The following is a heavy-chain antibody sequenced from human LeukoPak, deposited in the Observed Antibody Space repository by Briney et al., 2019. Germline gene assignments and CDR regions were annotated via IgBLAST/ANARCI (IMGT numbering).Heavy chain of an antibody. CDR2: ISYDGNNK. D-gene: IGHD1-1*01. CDR1: GFTFSSYD. J-gene: IGHJ4*02. Sequence: GGSLRLSCAASGFTFSSYDMHWVRQAPGKGLEWVAIISYDGNNKYYGDSVKGRSTISRDNSKNTLYLQMNSLRVEDTAVYYCAKRNGFWGQGTLVTVSS. V-gene: IGHV3-30*18. CDR3: AKRNGF.